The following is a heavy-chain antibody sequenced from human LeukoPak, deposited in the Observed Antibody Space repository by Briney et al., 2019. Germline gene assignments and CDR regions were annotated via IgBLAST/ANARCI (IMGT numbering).Heavy chain of an antibody. J-gene: IGHJ4*02. CDR1: GFTFSSYS. D-gene: IGHD1-26*01. V-gene: IGHV3-48*04. CDR3: ARDRGGSYSAIDY. CDR2: ISTSSNTK. Sequence: GGSPRLSCAASGFTFSSYSMSWVRHAPGRGLEWVSFISTSSNTKYYADSVKGRFTISRDNAKNSLYLQMNSLRAENTAVYYCARDRGGSYSAIDYWGQGTLVTVSS.